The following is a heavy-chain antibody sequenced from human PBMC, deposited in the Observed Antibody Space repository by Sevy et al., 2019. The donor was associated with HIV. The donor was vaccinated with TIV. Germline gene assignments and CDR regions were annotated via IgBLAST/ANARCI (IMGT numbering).Heavy chain of an antibody. CDR2: ISFNGGNK. CDR3: ARDVSGGDRLGQLSAYFDY. Sequence: GGSLRLSCAASGFPFTTYAVHWVRQAPGKGLEWLAVISFNGGNKFYADSVRGRFTISRDNSENTMYLQMNSLRVEDTDMYYCARDVSGGDRLGQLSAYFDYWGQGTLVTVSS. D-gene: IGHD3-16*02. CDR1: GFPFTTYA. V-gene: IGHV3-30-3*01. J-gene: IGHJ4*02.